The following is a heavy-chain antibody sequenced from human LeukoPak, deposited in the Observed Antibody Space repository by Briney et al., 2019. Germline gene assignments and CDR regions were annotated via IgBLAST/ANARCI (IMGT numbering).Heavy chain of an antibody. V-gene: IGHV3-48*02. D-gene: IGHD3-10*01. CDR1: GFTFSRYS. CDR2: ISSSSSTI. J-gene: IGHJ4*02. Sequence: GGSLRLSCAASGFTFSRYSMNWVRQAPGKGLEWVSYISSSSSTIYYADSVKGRFTISRDSAKNSLYLQMNSLRDEDTAVYFCARDPGHSSVGESKHNDYWGQGTLVTVSS. CDR3: ARDPGHSSVGESKHNDY.